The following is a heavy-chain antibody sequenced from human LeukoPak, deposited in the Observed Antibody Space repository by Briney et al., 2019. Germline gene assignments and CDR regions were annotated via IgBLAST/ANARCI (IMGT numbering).Heavy chain of an antibody. CDR2: IYYSGST. J-gene: IGHJ6*03. CDR3: ARADYSSTWSHDYYYMDV. D-gene: IGHD6-13*01. Sequence: SETLSLTCTVSGESISGFYWTWIRQPPGKGLEWIGYIYYSGSTNYNPSLKSRVTISVDTSKNQFSLKLSSVTAADTAVYYCARADYSSTWSHDYYYMDVWGKGTTVTVSS. V-gene: IGHV4-59*01. CDR1: GESISGFY.